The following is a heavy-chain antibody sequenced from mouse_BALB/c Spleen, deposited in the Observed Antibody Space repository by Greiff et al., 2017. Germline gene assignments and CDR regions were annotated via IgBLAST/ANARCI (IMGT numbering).Heavy chain of an antibody. CDR1: GYTFTSYW. Sequence: VQLQQSGAELARPGASVKLSCKASGYTFTSYWMQWVKQRPGQGLEWIGAIYPGDGDTRYTQKFKGKATLTADKSSSTAYMQLSSLASEDSAVYYCARSMGLPYYFDYWGQGTTLTVSS. CDR2: IYPGDGDT. CDR3: ARSMGLPYYFDY. J-gene: IGHJ2*01. V-gene: IGHV1-87*01. D-gene: IGHD2-4*01.